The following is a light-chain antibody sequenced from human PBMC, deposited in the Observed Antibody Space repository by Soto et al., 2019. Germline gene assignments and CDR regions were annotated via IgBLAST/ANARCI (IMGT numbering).Light chain of an antibody. CDR1: SSDVGGYNY. J-gene: IGLJ2*01. CDR3: CSYAATYTFVV. Sequence: QSALTQPASVSGSPGQSITISCTGTSSDVGGYNYVSWYQQHPGKAPKLMIYEVSNRPSGVPDRFSGSKSGNTASLTISGLQAEDEADYYCCSYAATYTFVVFGGGTQLTVL. CDR2: EVS. V-gene: IGLV2-11*01.